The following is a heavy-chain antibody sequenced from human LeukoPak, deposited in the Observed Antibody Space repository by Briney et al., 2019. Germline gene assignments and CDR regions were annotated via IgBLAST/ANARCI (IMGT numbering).Heavy chain of an antibody. CDR1: GFTFSTYW. V-gene: IGHV3-74*01. J-gene: IGHJ4*02. CDR2: INSDGRNT. Sequence: AGSLRLSCAASGFTFSTYWMHWVRQAPGKGLVWVSHINSDGRNTTYADSVTGRSTISRDNAKNTLYLQMNSLRAEDTAVYYCARVLAQQQGYWGQGTLVTVSS. D-gene: IGHD6-13*01. CDR3: ARVLAQQQGY.